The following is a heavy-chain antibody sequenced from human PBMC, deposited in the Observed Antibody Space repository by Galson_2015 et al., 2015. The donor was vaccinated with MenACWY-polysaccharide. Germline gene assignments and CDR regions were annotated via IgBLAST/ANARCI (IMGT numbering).Heavy chain of an antibody. V-gene: IGHV3-33*01. D-gene: IGHD3-10*01. Sequence: SCAATGFTFSDYGMHWVRQAPGKGLEWVAFIWDDGSRKYYADSVKGRFAISRDNSDNTLYLQMNNLRVADTAVYYCARVGRDHSGSYFHGGFDPWGQGTLVTVSS. CDR3: ARVGRDHSGSYFHGGFDP. CDR2: IWDDGSRK. CDR1: GFTFSDYG. J-gene: IGHJ5*02.